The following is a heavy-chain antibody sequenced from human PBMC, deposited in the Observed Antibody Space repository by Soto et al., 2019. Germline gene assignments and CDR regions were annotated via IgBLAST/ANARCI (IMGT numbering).Heavy chain of an antibody. V-gene: IGHV4-34*01. CDR1: GGSFSGYY. Sequence: SETLSLTCAVYGGSFSGYYWSWIRQPPGKGLEWIGEINHSGSTNYNPSLKSRVTISVDTSKNQFSLKLSSVTAADTAVYYCASGSMTIGVVYYYYYYMAVWGKGTTVTVSS. J-gene: IGHJ6*03. D-gene: IGHD3-22*01. CDR2: INHSGST. CDR3: ASGSMTIGVVYYYYYYMAV.